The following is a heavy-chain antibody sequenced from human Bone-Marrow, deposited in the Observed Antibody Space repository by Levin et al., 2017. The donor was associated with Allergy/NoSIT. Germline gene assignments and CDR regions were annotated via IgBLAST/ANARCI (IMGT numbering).Heavy chain of an antibody. CDR1: GGSFSGYY. J-gene: IGHJ4*02. V-gene: IGHV4-34*01. Sequence: SETLSLTCAVYGGSFSGYYWSWIRQPPGKGLEWIGEINHSGSTNYNPSLKSRVTISVDTSKNQFSLKLSSVTAADTAVYYCARESVVVPAAMHAPNSEFDYWGQGTLVTVSS. CDR2: INHSGST. D-gene: IGHD2-2*01. CDR3: ARESVVVPAAMHAPNSEFDY.